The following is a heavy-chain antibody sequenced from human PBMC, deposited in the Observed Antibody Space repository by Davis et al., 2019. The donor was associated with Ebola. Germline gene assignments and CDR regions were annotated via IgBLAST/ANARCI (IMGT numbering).Heavy chain of an antibody. J-gene: IGHJ4*02. Sequence: PGGSLRLSCAVSGGSISSSNWWSWVRQPPGKELEWIGEIYHSGSTNYNPSLKSRVTISVDKSKNQFSLKLSSVTAADTAVYYCASYCSSTSCYDSEFDYWGQGTLVTVSS. CDR3: ASYCSSTSCYDSEFDY. V-gene: IGHV4-4*02. CDR1: GGSISSSNW. D-gene: IGHD2-2*01. CDR2: IYHSGST.